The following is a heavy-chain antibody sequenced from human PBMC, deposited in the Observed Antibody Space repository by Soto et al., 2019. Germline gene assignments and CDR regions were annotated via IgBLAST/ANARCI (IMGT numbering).Heavy chain of an antibody. D-gene: IGHD3-10*01. Sequence: GWSLRLSCAASGFTFSSYSMNWVRQAPGKGLEWVSYISSSSSTIYYAYSVKGRFTISRDNAKNSLYLQMNSLRDEDTAVYYCARAMDYYGSGSYYRYGMEVGGQGTTVPVSS. CDR1: GFTFSSYS. V-gene: IGHV3-48*02. CDR2: ISSSSSTI. CDR3: ARAMDYYGSGSYYRYGMEV. J-gene: IGHJ6*02.